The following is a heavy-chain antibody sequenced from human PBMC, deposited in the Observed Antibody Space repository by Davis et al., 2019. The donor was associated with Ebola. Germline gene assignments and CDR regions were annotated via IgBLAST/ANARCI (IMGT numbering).Heavy chain of an antibody. V-gene: IGHV3-74*01. CDR3: VRDGIATFGKVKYYYGMDV. CDR2: IKSDGST. D-gene: IGHD6-13*01. J-gene: IGHJ6*04. Sequence: PGGSLRLSCAVSGFPITNYWTHWVRHAPGKGLVWASRIKSDGSTIYADSVKGRFTISRDNAKNTLYLQMNSLRVEDTAVYYCVRDGIATFGKVKYYYGMDVWGKGTTVTVSS. CDR1: GFPITNYW.